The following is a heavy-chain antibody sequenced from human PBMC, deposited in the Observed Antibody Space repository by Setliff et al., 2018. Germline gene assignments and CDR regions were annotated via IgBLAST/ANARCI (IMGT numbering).Heavy chain of an antibody. V-gene: IGHV4-34*01. CDR2: INHSGST. D-gene: IGHD1-20*01. CDR1: GGSFSGYY. Sequence: KPSETLSLTCAVYGGSFSGYYWSWIRQPPGKGLEWIGEINHSGSTNYNPSLKSRVTISVDTSKNQFSLKLSSVTAADTAVYYCARVYPPANPFDYWGQGTLVTVSS. J-gene: IGHJ4*02. CDR3: ARVYPPANPFDY.